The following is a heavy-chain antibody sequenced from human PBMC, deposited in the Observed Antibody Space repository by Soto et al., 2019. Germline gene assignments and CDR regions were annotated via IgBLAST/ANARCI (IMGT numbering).Heavy chain of an antibody. V-gene: IGHV4-34*01. D-gene: IGHD3-9*01. CDR3: ARSRRNYDILTGYYKSYGMDV. Sequence: LSLTCAVYGGSVSGYYWSWIRQPPGKGLEWIGEINHSGSTNYNPSLKSRVTISVDTSKNQFSLKLSSVTAADTAVYYCARSRRNYDILTGYYKSYGMDVWGQGTTVTVSS. CDR2: INHSGST. J-gene: IGHJ6*02. CDR1: GGSVSGYY.